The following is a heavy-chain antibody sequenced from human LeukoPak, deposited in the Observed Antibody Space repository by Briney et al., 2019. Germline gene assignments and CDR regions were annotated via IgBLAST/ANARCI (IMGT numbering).Heavy chain of an antibody. V-gene: IGHV4-39*01. CDR3: ARLQWLVPFDY. D-gene: IGHD6-19*01. CDR2: IYYSGST. CDR1: GGSISSSSYY. J-gene: IGHJ4*02. Sequence: SETLSLTCTVSGGSISSSSYYWGWIRQPPGKGLEWIGSIYYSGSTYYNPSLKSRVTISVDTSKNQFSLKLSSVTAADTAVYYCARLQWLVPFDYCGQGSLVTVSS.